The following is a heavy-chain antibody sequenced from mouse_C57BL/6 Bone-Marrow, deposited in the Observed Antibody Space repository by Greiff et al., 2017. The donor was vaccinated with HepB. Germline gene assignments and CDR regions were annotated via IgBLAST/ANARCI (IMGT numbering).Heavy chain of an antibody. CDR1: GYTFTDYY. Sequence: VQLQQSGPELVKPGASVKISCKASGYTFTDYYMNWVKQSHGKSLEWIGDINPNNGGTSYNQKFKGKATLTVDKSSSTAYMELRSLTSEDSAVYYCAKRGAYYSNYNWYFDVWGTGTTVTVSS. V-gene: IGHV1-26*01. J-gene: IGHJ1*03. CDR3: AKRGAYYSNYNWYFDV. CDR2: INPNNGGT. D-gene: IGHD2-5*01.